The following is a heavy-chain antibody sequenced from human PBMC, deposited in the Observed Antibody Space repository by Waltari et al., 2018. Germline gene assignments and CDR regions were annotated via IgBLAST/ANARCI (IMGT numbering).Heavy chain of an antibody. CDR1: GGTFSSYA. CDR2: IIPIFGTA. J-gene: IGHJ3*02. CDR3: ARGRDIVVVPAASDAFDI. D-gene: IGHD2-2*01. Sequence: QVQLVQSGAEVKKPGSSVKVSCKASGGTFSSYAISWVRQAPGQGLEWMGRIIPIFGTANYAQKFQGRVTITADKSTSTAYMELSSLRSEDTAVYYCARGRDIVVVPAASDAFDIWGQGTMVTVSS. V-gene: IGHV1-69*08.